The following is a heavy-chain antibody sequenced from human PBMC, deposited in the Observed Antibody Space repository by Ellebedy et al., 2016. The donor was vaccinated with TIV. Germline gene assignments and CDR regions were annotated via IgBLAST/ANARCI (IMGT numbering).Heavy chain of an antibody. Sequence: SETLSLXXTVSGASISSYYWSWIRQPAGKGLEWIGRIDTSGRPNYNPSLTSRATIPVDTSKNQFSLELIPVTAADTAVDFCGRGGGYCGSTYCYVPGAYWGQGILVTVSS. CDR1: GASISSYY. J-gene: IGHJ4*02. D-gene: IGHD2-2*01. V-gene: IGHV4-4*07. CDR2: IDTSGRP. CDR3: GRGGGYCGSTYCYVPGAY.